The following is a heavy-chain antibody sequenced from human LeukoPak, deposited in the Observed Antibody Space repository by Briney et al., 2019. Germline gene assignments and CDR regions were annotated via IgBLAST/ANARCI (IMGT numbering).Heavy chain of an antibody. CDR3: ARLPGTTGFDY. Sequence: PGGSLRLSCAASGFPFSSYWMSWVRQAPGRGLEWVANIKQDGSDKYYVDSVKGRFTISRDNPKNSLYLQVNSLRADDTAVYYCARLPGTTGFDYWGQGTLVTVSS. CDR1: GFPFSSYW. CDR2: IKQDGSDK. J-gene: IGHJ4*02. D-gene: IGHD1-1*01. V-gene: IGHV3-7*01.